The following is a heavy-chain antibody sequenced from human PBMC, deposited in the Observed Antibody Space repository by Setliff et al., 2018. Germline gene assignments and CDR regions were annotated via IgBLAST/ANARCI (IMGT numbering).Heavy chain of an antibody. D-gene: IGHD5-18*01. V-gene: IGHV4-38-2*02. CDR1: GYSINSGYY. CDR2: IYLDGNT. J-gene: IGHJ6*03. CDR3: ARDGYGDDWNTFVDVYYYYMDV. Sequence: TSETLSLTCAVSGYSINSGYYWGWIRQSPGKGLEWIGSIYLDGNTYYNPSLRSRVTISVDTSKNQFSLNLSSVTAADTAVYYCARDGYGDDWNTFVDVYYYYMDVWGKGTTVTVSS.